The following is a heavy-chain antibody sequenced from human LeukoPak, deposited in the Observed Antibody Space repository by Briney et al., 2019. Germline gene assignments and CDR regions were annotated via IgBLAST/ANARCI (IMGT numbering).Heavy chain of an antibody. CDR1: GGSISSYY. J-gene: IGHJ4*02. V-gene: IGHV4-59*08. CDR2: IYYSGST. D-gene: IGHD3-22*01. CDR3: ARHANYYDSSGHPRPQPGNPDY. Sequence: TASETLTLTCTVSGGSISSYYWSWIRQPPGKGLEWIGYIYYSGSTNYNPSLKSRVTISVDTSKNQFSLKLSSVTAADTAVYYCARHANYYDSSGHPRPQPGNPDYWGQGTLVTVSS.